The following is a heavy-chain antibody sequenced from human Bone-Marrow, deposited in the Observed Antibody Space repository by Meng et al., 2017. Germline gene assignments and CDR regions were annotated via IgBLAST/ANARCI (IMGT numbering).Heavy chain of an antibody. CDR2: INPSGGST. CDR3: ARVARVKGTGGGGYFDY. V-gene: IGHV1-46*01. CDR1: GDTCTSYY. Sequence: QFQVVQSGAEVKKPGASVKVSCKATGDTCTSYYMNWVRQAPGQGLEWMGIINPSGGSTSYAQKFQGRVTMTRDTSTSTVYMELSSLRSEDTAVYYCARVARVKGTGGGGYFDYWGQGTLVTVSS. D-gene: IGHD3-16*01. J-gene: IGHJ4*02.